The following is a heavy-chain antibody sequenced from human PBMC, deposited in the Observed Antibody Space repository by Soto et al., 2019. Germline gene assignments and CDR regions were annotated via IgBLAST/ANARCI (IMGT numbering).Heavy chain of an antibody. Sequence: GSLRLSCAASGFTFSSYAMSWVRQAPGKGLEWVSSISGNGGSTYFADTVKGRFTISRDNSKNSLFLQMNSLRAEDTAIYYCAKLTVDTNMVDNFWGQGTLVTVSS. J-gene: IGHJ4*02. D-gene: IGHD5-18*01. CDR1: GFTFSSYA. CDR3: AKLTVDTNMVDNF. V-gene: IGHV3-23*01. CDR2: ISGNGGST.